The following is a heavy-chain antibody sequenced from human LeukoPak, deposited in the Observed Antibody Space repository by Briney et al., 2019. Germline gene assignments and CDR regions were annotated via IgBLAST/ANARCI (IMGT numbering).Heavy chain of an antibody. D-gene: IGHD6-19*01. CDR1: GFTFSSYG. Sequence: GRSLRLSCAASGFTFSSYGMHWVRQAPGKGLEWVAVISYDGSNKYHADSVKGRFTISRDNSKNTLYLQMNSLRAEDTAVYYCANEAVAGTHYFDYWGQGTLVTVSS. V-gene: IGHV3-30*18. CDR3: ANEAVAGTHYFDY. J-gene: IGHJ4*02. CDR2: ISYDGSNK.